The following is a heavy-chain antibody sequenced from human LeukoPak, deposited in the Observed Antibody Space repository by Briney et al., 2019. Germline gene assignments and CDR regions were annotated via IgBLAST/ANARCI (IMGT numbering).Heavy chain of an antibody. D-gene: IGHD6-13*01. CDR1: GFTSSTYG. V-gene: IGHV3-33*01. J-gene: IGHJ4*02. CDR2: IWYDGSNK. CDR3: ARFAGYSSSWPLDY. Sequence: PGRSLRLSCAASGFTSSTYGMHWVRQAPGKGLEWVAVIWYDGSNKYYADSVKGRFTISRDNSKNTLYLQMNSLRAEDTAVYYCARFAGYSSSWPLDYWGQGTLVTVSS.